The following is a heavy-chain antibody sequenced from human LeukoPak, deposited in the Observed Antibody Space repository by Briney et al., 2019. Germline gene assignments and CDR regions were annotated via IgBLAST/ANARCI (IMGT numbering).Heavy chain of an antibody. CDR1: GGSISSSSYY. Sequence: SETLSLTCTVSGGSISSSSYYWGWIRQPPGKGLEWIGYIYHSGSTYYNPSLKSRVTISVDRSKNQFSLKLSSVTAADTAVYFCARVTLFRGAQIDSWGQGTLVTVSS. CDR2: IYHSGST. V-gene: IGHV4-39*07. CDR3: ARVTLFRGAQIDS. D-gene: IGHD3-10*01. J-gene: IGHJ4*02.